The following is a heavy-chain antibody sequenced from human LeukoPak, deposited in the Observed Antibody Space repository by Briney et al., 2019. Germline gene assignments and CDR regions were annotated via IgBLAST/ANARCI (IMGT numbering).Heavy chain of an antibody. D-gene: IGHD1-26*01. CDR2: IGTAGDT. CDR3: ARGRERGGIYYHYGMDV. Sequence: GSLRLSCAASGFTFSSYDMHWVRQATGKGLEWVSAIGTAGDTYYPGSVKGRFTISRENAKNSLYLQMNSLRAGDTAVYYCARGRERGGIYYHYGMDVWGQGTTVTVSS. CDR1: GFTFSSYD. V-gene: IGHV3-13*01. J-gene: IGHJ6*02.